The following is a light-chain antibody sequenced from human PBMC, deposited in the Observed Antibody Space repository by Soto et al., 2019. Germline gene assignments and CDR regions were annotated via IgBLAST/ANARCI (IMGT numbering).Light chain of an antibody. CDR1: SGSIASNY. V-gene: IGLV6-57*04. Sequence: NFMLTQPHSVSEALGKTVNISCTSSSGSIASNYVQWYQQRPGSAPPTVIYEYKHRPSGVPDRFSGSIDSSSSSASLTISGLKPEDEADYYCQSYDFTSVVFGGGTKLSGL. J-gene: IGLJ2*01. CDR3: QSYDFTSVV. CDR2: EYK.